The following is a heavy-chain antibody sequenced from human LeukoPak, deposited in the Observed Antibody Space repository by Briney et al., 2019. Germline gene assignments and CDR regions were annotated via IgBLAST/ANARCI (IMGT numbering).Heavy chain of an antibody. CDR2: INPNSGGT. J-gene: IGHJ3*02. CDR1: GYTFTGYY. CDR3: ARDSTTSAFDI. D-gene: IGHD4-17*01. Sequence: ASVKVSCKASGYTFTGYYMHWVRQAPGQGLEWMGWINPNSGGTSYAQKFQGRVTMTRDTSTSTVYMELSSLRSEDTAVYYCARDSTTSAFDIWGQGTVVTVSS. V-gene: IGHV1-2*02.